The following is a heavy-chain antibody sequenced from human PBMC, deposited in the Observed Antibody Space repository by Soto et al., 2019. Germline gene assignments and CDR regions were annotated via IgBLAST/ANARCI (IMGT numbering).Heavy chain of an antibody. D-gene: IGHD2-2*01. CDR2: IYYSGST. V-gene: IGHV4-31*03. CDR3: ARGRSSTSTYPIGY. Sequence: QVQLQESGPGLVKPSQTLSLTCTVSGGSLSSGGYYWSWIRQHPGKGLEWIGYIYYSGSTYYNPSLKSRVTISVDTSKNQFSLQLRTVTAADTAVYYGARGRSSTSTYPIGYWGQGTLVTVSS. J-gene: IGHJ4*02. CDR1: GGSLSSGGYY.